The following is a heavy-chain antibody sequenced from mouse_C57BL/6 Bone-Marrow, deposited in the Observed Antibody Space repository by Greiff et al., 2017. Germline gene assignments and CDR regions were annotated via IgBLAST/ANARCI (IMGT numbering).Heavy chain of an antibody. CDR1: GYTFTDYY. V-gene: IGHV1-26*01. Sequence: EVQLQQSGPELVKPGASVKISCKASGYTFTDYYMNWVKQSHGKSLEWIGDINPNNGGTSYNQKFKGKATLTVDKSSSTAYMELRSLTSEDSAVYYCARGAGTRVYFDYWGQGTTLTVSS. CDR2: INPNNGGT. CDR3: ARGAGTRVYFDY. D-gene: IGHD4-1*01. J-gene: IGHJ2*01.